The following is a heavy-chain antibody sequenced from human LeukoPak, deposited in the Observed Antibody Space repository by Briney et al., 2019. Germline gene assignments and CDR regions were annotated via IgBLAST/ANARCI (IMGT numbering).Heavy chain of an antibody. CDR2: ISDSGGTT. D-gene: IGHD6-19*01. J-gene: IGHJ4*02. V-gene: IGHV3-23*01. CDR1: RFTFSGYA. CDR3: AKGYSSGWSPFDY. Sequence: PGGSLRLSCAASRFTFSGYAMSWVRQAPGKGLEWVSAISDSGGTTYYADSVKGRFTISRDNSKNTLYLQMNSLRAEDTAIYYCAKGYSSGWSPFDYWGQGTLATVSS.